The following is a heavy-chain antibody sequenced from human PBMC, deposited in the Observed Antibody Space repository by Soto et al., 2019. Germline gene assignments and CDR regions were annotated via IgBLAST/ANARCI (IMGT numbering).Heavy chain of an antibody. D-gene: IGHD6-19*01. Sequence: PSETLSLTCTVSGGSISSYYWSWIRQPPGKGLEWIGYIYYSGSTNYNPSLKSRVTISVDTSKNQFSLKLSSVTAADTAVYYCARRKKGQWLVPGAFDIWGQGTMVTVSS. CDR3: ARRKKGQWLVPGAFDI. CDR1: GGSISSYY. CDR2: IYYSGST. J-gene: IGHJ3*02. V-gene: IGHV4-59*08.